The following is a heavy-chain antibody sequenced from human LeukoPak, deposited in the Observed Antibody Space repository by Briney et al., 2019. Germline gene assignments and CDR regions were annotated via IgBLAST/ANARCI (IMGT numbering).Heavy chain of an antibody. CDR2: INHSGST. Sequence: SETLSLTCAVYGGSFSGYYWSWIRQPPGKGLEWIGEINHSGSTNYNPSLKSRVTISVDTSKNQFSLKLSSVTAADTAVYYCARTPPRSSTSCRLDYWGQGTLVTVSS. CDR1: GGSFSGYY. J-gene: IGHJ4*02. V-gene: IGHV4-34*01. CDR3: ARTPPRSSTSCRLDY. D-gene: IGHD2-2*01.